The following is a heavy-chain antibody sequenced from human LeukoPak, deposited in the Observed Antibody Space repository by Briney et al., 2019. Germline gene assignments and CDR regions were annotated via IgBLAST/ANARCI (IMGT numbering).Heavy chain of an antibody. Sequence: PSETLSLTCAVYGGSITGYYWSWLRQTPGRGLEWVGEIHYTGATSYNPSLKSRATISTDTSKNQFSLRPSSVTAADTAVYCCARGNILTGYCFDFWGQGALVTASS. D-gene: IGHD3-9*01. V-gene: IGHV4-34*01. CDR1: GGSITGYY. J-gene: IGHJ4*02. CDR3: ARGNILTGYCFDF. CDR2: IHYTGAT.